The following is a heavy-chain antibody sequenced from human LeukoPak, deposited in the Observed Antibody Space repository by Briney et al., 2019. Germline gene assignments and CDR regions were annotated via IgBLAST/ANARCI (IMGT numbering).Heavy chain of an antibody. D-gene: IGHD3-10*01. CDR2: IWYDGINK. CDR3: TRGVPPRWFDP. V-gene: IGHV3-33*01. CDR1: GFTFSSYG. Sequence: GGSLRLSCAASGFTFSSYGMHWVRQAPGKGLEWVAVIWYDGINKYNVASVKGRFTVSKDNSKNTMYLQMNSLRAEDTAVYYCTRGVPPRWFDPWGQGTLVTVSS. J-gene: IGHJ5*02.